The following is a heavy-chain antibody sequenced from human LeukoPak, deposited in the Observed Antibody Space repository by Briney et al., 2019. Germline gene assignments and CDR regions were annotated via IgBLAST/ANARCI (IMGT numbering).Heavy chain of an antibody. V-gene: IGHV4-4*07. CDR2: IYTSGST. Sequence: PSETLSLTCTVSGGSISSYYWSWIRQPAGKGLEWIGRIYTSGSTNYNPSLKSRVTMSVDTSKNQFSLKLSSVTAADTAVYYCARDAAEGVADRTYYFDYWGQGTLVTVSS. CDR1: GGSISSYY. CDR3: ARDAAEGVADRTYYFDY. D-gene: IGHD3-3*01. J-gene: IGHJ4*02.